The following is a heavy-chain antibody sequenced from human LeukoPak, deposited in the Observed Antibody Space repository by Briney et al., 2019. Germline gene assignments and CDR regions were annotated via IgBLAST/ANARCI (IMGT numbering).Heavy chain of an antibody. D-gene: IGHD5-18*01. V-gene: IGHV3-43*02. CDR3: AKAGYSYGYGYYYYYMDV. CDR2: ISGDGGST. J-gene: IGHJ6*03. CDR1: GFTFDDYA. Sequence: GGSLRLSCAASGFTFDDYAMHWVRQAPGKGLEWVSLISGDGGSTYYADSVKGRFTISRDNSNNSLYLQMNSLRTEDTALYYCAKAGYSYGYGYYYYYMDVWGKGTTVTVSS.